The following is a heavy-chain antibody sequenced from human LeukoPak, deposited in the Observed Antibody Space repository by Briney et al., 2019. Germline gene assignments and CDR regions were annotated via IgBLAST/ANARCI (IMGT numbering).Heavy chain of an antibody. CDR2: INHSGST. J-gene: IGHJ3*02. CDR3: AKEPQTLQLWFSNDAFDI. CDR1: GGSFSGYY. Sequence: RPSETLSLTCAVYGGSFSGYYWSWIRQPPGKGLEWIGEINHSGSTNYNPSLKSRVTISVDTSKNQFSLKLSSVTAADTAVYYCAKEPQTLQLWFSNDAFDIWGQGTMVTVSS. D-gene: IGHD5-18*01. V-gene: IGHV4-34*01.